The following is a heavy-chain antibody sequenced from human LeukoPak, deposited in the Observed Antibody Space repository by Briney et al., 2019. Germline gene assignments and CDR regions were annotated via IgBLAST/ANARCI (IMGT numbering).Heavy chain of an antibody. CDR3: ARSTVTTGLSYAFYI. CDR2: IYYSGST. Sequence: SETLSLTCTVSGGSISSSSYYWGWIRQPPGKGLEWIGSIYYSGSTYYNPSLKSRVTISVDTSKNQFSLKLSSVTAADTAVYYCARSTVTTGLSYAFYIWGQGTMVTASS. J-gene: IGHJ3*02. D-gene: IGHD4-17*01. V-gene: IGHV4-39*01. CDR1: GGSISSSSYY.